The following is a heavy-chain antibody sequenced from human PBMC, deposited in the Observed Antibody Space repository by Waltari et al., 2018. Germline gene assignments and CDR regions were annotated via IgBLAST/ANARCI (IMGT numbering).Heavy chain of an antibody. J-gene: IGHJ4*02. CDR2: IKQDGSEK. CDR3: VRDFDY. CDR1: GFMFGAYW. Sequence: EVQLVESGGDLVQPGGSLSLSCNASGFMFGAYWLSWVRQAPGKGLEWLANIKQDGSEKFYVDSVKGRFTISRDNGKNSLYLQMNSLRAEDTAVYYCVRDFDYWGQGTQVSVSS. V-gene: IGHV3-7*01.